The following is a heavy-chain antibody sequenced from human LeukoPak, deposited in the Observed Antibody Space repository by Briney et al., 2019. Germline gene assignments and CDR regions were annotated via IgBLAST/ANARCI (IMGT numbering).Heavy chain of an antibody. Sequence: GASVRVSCKASGYTFTSYGISWVRQAPGQGLGWMGWISAYNGNTNYAQKLQGRVTMTTDTSTSTAYMELRSLRSDDTAVYYCASLEGYYYDSSGTDAFDIWGQGTMVTVSS. V-gene: IGHV1-18*01. CDR3: ASLEGYYYDSSGTDAFDI. CDR2: ISAYNGNT. J-gene: IGHJ3*02. D-gene: IGHD3-22*01. CDR1: GYTFTSYG.